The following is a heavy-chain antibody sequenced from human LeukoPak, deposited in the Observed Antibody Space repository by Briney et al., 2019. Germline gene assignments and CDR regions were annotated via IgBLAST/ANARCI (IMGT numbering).Heavy chain of an antibody. CDR2: INPNSGGT. D-gene: IGHD3-9*01. V-gene: IGHV1-2*02. CDR1: GYTFPGYY. CDR3: ATIHYDILTGYSDPGYFQH. J-gene: IGHJ1*01. Sequence: ASVKVSCKASGYTFPGYYMHWVRQAPGQGLEWMGWINPNSGGTNYAQKFQGRVTMTRDTSISTAYMELSRLRSDDTAVYYCATIHYDILTGYSDPGYFQHWGQGTLVTVSS.